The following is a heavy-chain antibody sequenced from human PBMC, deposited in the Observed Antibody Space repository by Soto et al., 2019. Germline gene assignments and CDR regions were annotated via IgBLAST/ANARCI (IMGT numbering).Heavy chain of an antibody. CDR2: ISGSGDST. CDR1: GFNFSSYA. J-gene: IGHJ6*02. V-gene: IGHV3-23*01. Sequence: EVQLLESGGGLVQPGGSLRLSCAASGFNFSSYAMSWVRQAPGKGLEWVSVISGSGDSTYYADSVRGRFTISRDNSKNTLYMQMNGLRAEDTAVYYCAKDRDGAAAGPTKFYGMDVWGQGTTVTVSS. CDR3: AKDRDGAAAGPTKFYGMDV. D-gene: IGHD6-13*01.